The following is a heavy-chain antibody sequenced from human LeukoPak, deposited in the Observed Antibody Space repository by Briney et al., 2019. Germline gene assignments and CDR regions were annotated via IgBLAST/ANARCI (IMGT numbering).Heavy chain of an antibody. CDR1: GYKFRDYG. CDR3: ARGPDYGDADF. J-gene: IGHJ4*02. V-gene: IGHV1-18*01. Sequence: ASVKVSCKSSGYKFRDYGISWVRQAPGQGLEWMGWISGYNGDTNYAQSFQGRVTMTSDTSTSVAYLDLRRLGSGDTAVYYCARGPDYGDADFWGQGTLVTVSS. CDR2: ISGYNGDT. D-gene: IGHD4-17*01.